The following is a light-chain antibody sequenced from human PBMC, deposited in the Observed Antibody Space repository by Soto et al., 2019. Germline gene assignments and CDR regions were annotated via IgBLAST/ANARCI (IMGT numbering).Light chain of an antibody. CDR1: QSIGTN. CDR2: DAS. J-gene: IGKJ2*01. CDR3: QQYYSLPRT. V-gene: IGKV1-39*01. Sequence: DIQMTQSPSSLSASVGDRVTITCRASQSIGTNLNWYHQKPGKAPNLLIYDASSLQSGVPSRFSGSGSGTDFTLTISSLQPEDFATYFCQQYYSLPRTVGQGTKLEIK.